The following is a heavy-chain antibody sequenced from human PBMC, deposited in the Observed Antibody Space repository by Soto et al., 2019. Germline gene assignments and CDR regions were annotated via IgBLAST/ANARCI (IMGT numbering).Heavy chain of an antibody. J-gene: IGHJ4*02. CDR2: IYSGGST. Sequence: GGSLRLSCAASGFTVSNSYMSWVRQAPGKGLEWVSAIYSGGSTYYADSVKGRFTISRDNSRNTLYLQMNSLRAEDTAVYFCARCDGSATYCFFFAYWGQGPPVTVSS. CDR1: GFTVSNSY. D-gene: IGHD3-10*01. CDR3: ARCDGSATYCFFFAY. V-gene: IGHV3-66*01.